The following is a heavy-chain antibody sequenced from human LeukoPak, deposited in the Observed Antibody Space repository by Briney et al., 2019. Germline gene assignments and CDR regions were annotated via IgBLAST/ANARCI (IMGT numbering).Heavy chain of an antibody. CDR2: IRYDGSNK. D-gene: IGHD4-17*01. V-gene: IGHV3-30*02. J-gene: IGHJ3*02. Sequence: PGGSLRLSCAASGFTFSDYYMSWIRQAPGKGLEWVAFIRYDGSNKYYADSVKGRFTISRDNSKNTLYLQMNSLRAEDTAVYYCASNDYGDYAFDIWGQGTMVTVSS. CDR3: ASNDYGDYAFDI. CDR1: GFTFSDYY.